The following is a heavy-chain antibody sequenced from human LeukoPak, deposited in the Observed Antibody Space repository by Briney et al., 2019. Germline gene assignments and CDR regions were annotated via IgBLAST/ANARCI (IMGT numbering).Heavy chain of an antibody. CDR2: ISTDGSST. Sequence: PGESLRLSCAASGFTFSSYWMHWVRQAPGKGLVWVSRISTDGSSTKYADFVEGRFTISRDNAKNTLYLQMNSLRAEDTAAYYCVRGNFNGGIDHWGQGTLVTVFS. J-gene: IGHJ4*02. V-gene: IGHV3-74*01. CDR1: GFTFSSYW. CDR3: VRGNFNGGIDH. D-gene: IGHD2-21*01.